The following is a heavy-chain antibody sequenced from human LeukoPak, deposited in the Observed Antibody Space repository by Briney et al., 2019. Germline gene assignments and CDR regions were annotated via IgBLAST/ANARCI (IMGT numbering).Heavy chain of an antibody. CDR1: GGSISSSSYY. J-gene: IGHJ6*02. Sequence: SETLSLTCTVSGGSISSSSYYWGWIRQPPGKGLEWIGSIYYSGSTYYNPSLKSRVTISVDTSKNQFSLKLSSVTAADPAVYYCARDSIVQGGGYYYYGMDVWGQGTTVTVSS. CDR3: ARDSIVQGGGYYYYGMDV. CDR2: IYYSGST. D-gene: IGHD2-8*01. V-gene: IGHV4-39*02.